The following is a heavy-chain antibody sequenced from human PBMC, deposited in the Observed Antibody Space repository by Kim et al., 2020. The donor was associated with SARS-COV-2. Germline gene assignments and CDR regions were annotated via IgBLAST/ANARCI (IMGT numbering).Heavy chain of an antibody. CDR3: AFLDYYGSGGVDV. J-gene: IGHJ6*02. Sequence: AVSVKRRFTISRDNSKNTLYLQMNSLRAEDTALYYCAFLDYYGSGGVDVWGQGTTVTVSS. D-gene: IGHD3-10*01. V-gene: IGHV3-30*02.